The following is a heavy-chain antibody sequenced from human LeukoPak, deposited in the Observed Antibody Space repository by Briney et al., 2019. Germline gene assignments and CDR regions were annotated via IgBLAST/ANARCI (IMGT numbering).Heavy chain of an antibody. CDR1: GFTFSSYA. CDR2: ISYDGSNK. CDR3: AKGPTPITGTTGRTLFDP. V-gene: IGHV3-30-3*01. Sequence: GRSLRLSCAASGFTFSSYAMHWVRQAPGKGLEWVAVISYDGSNKYYADSVKGRFTISRDNSKNTLYLQMGSLRAEDAAVFYCAKGPTPITGTTGRTLFDPWGQGTLVTVSS. D-gene: IGHD1-7*01. J-gene: IGHJ5*02.